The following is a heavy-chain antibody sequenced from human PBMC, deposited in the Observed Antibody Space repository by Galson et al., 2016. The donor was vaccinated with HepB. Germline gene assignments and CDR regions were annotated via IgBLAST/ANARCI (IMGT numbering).Heavy chain of an antibody. CDR3: TKESGSLWFGETDYFDF. D-gene: IGHD3-10*01. V-gene: IGHV3-23*01. Sequence: LRLSCAASGLTFSSYAMGWVRQAPGRGPEWVSSISKSGGDTYYADSVKGRFTISRDNWKNTLNLQMNSLRAGDTALYYCTKESGSLWFGETDYFDFWGQGALVTVSS. CDR1: GLTFSSYA. CDR2: ISKSGGDT. J-gene: IGHJ4*02.